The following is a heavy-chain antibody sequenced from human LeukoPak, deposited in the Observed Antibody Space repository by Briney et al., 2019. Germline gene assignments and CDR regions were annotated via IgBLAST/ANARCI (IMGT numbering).Heavy chain of an antibody. CDR1: GGSFSGYY. CDR2: INESGST. D-gene: IGHD3-10*01. Sequence: SETLSLTCGVSGGSFSGYYWSWIRQSPGKGLEWIGEINESGSTDYNPSLMSRVTISLDTSKNLFSLELTSVTAADTAVYFCARDLERGVIGGFDSWGQGTLVIVSS. CDR3: ARDLERGVIGGFDS. J-gene: IGHJ5*01. V-gene: IGHV4-34*01.